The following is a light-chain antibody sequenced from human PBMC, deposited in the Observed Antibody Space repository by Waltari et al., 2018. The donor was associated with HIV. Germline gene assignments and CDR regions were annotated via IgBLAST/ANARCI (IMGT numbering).Light chain of an antibody. Sequence: QSALTQPHSVYGSPGQSLTIPCTGTSTYVDTFVSWYQQHPGKAPKVILFDVNKRPSGVPDRFSGSKSGNTASLTISGLQAEDEADYYCCSHAGNFIFVFGTGTKVTVL. J-gene: IGLJ1*01. CDR1: STYVDTF. CDR2: DVN. CDR3: CSHAGNFIFV. V-gene: IGLV2-11*01.